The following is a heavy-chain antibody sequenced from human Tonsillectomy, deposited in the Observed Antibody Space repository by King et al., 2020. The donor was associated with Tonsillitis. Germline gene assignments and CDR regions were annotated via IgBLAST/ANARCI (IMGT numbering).Heavy chain of an antibody. CDR2: INHSGST. J-gene: IGHJ4*02. V-gene: IGHV4-34*01. Sequence: VQLQQWGAGLLKPSETLSLTCAVYGGSFSGYYWSWIRQPPGKGLEWIGEINHSGSTNYNPSLKSRVTVSVDTSTNHFSLNLSCVTAADTAVYYCARGGSSSWYTVYYFDYWGQGTLVTVSS. CDR3: ARGGSSSWYTVYYFDY. CDR1: GGSFSGYY. D-gene: IGHD6-13*01.